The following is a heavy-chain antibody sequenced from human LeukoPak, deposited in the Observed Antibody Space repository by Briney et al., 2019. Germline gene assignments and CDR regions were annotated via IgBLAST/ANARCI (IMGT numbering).Heavy chain of an antibody. D-gene: IGHD3-10*01. CDR2: INPNSGGT. CDR1: GYTFTGYY. V-gene: IGHV1-2*06. J-gene: IGHJ4*02. CDR3: AREGAVRGRSPMGFTHY. Sequence: ASVKVSCKASGYTFTGYYMHWLRQAPGQGLEWMGRINPNSGGTNYAQKFQGRVTMTRDTSISTAYMELSRLRSDDTAVYYCAREGAVRGRSPMGFTHYWGQGTLVTVSS.